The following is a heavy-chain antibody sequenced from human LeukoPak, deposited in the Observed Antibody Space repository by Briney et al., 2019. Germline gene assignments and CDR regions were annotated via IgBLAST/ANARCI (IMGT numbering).Heavy chain of an antibody. CDR3: ARQGFGAPLRPYDSSGYYLAS. CDR1: GYTFTSYG. CDR2: ISAYNGNT. Sequence: ASVKVSCKASGYTFTSYGISWVRQAPGQGLEWMGWISAYNGNTNYAQKLQGRVTMTTDTSTSTAYMELRSLRSDDTAVYYCARQGFGAPLRPYDSSGYYLASWGQGTLVTVSS. D-gene: IGHD3-22*01. V-gene: IGHV1-18*01. J-gene: IGHJ4*02.